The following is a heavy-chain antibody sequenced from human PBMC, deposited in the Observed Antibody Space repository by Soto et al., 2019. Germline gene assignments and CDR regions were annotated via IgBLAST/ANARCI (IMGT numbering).Heavy chain of an antibody. CDR3: ARWGKAGLSPGHYGPSAVRNLFDY. V-gene: IGHV4-34*01. J-gene: IGHJ4*02. D-gene: IGHD3-9*01. CDR2: INHSGST. Sequence: SETLSLTCAVYGGSFSGYYWSWIRQPPGKGLEWIGEINHSGSTNYNPSLKSRVTISVDTSKNQFSLKLSSVTAADTAVYYCARWGKAGLSPGHYGPSAVRNLFDYWGQGTLVTVSS. CDR1: GGSFSGYY.